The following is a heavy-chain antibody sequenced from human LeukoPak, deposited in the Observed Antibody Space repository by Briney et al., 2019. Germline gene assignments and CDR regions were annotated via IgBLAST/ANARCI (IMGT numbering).Heavy chain of an antibody. J-gene: IGHJ4*02. CDR1: GGTFSSYA. D-gene: IGHD3-22*01. CDR2: IIPILGIA. V-gene: IGHV1-69*04. CDR3: ARDGNYYDSSGHSH. Sequence: ASVKVSCKASGGTFSSYAISWVRQAPGQGLEWMGRIIPILGIANYAQKFQGRVTITADKSTSTAYMELSSLRSEDTAVYYCARDGNYYDSSGHSHWGQGTLVTVSS.